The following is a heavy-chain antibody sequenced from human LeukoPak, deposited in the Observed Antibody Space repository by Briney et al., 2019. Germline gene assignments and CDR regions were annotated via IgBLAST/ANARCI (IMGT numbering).Heavy chain of an antibody. CDR3: ARDRDDFWSGYYFSFDY. CDR1: GDSVSSNSAA. J-gene: IGHJ4*02. CDR2: TYYRSKWYN. V-gene: IGHV6-1*01. Sequence: SQTLSLTCAISGDSVSSNSAAWHWIRQSPSRGLEWLGRTYYRSKWYNDYAVSVKSRISINPDTSKNQFSLQLNSVTPEDTAVYYCARDRDDFWSGYYFSFDYWGQGTLVTVSS. D-gene: IGHD3-3*01.